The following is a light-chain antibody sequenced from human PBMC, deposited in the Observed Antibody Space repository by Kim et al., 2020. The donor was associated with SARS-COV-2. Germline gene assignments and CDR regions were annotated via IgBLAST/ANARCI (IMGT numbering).Light chain of an antibody. V-gene: IGKV1-27*01. CDR2: AAS. CDR1: QGIGNY. CDR3: QKYNSVPFT. Sequence: DVQMTQSPSSLSASLGDRVTITCRASQGIGNYLAWYQLKPGKVPRLLIYAASTLQSGVPSRFSGSGSGTDFTLIISSLQPEDVATYYCQKYNSVPFTFGQGTRLEIK. J-gene: IGKJ5*01.